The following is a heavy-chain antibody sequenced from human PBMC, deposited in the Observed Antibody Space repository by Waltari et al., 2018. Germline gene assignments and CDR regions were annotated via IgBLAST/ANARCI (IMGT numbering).Heavy chain of an antibody. CDR3: VRDHNWAFDL. D-gene: IGHD1-1*01. Sequence: EGQLVESGGGFVQPGGSLKVTCTASRVDFGASRLKWVRQAPGKALEWVSYIATYSDTFYGDSVKGRFTTSRDNANNLLYLEMKSLREEDSGIYYCVRDHNWAFDLWGPGTMVTVSS. CDR1: RVDFGASR. J-gene: IGHJ3*01. V-gene: IGHV3-48*02. CDR2: IATYSDT.